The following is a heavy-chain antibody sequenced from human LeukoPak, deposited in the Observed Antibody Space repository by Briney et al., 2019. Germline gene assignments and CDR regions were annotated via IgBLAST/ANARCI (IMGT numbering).Heavy chain of an antibody. CDR1: GFSFSAYP. CDR2: ISASGDVT. J-gene: IGHJ4*02. D-gene: IGHD3-10*01. Sequence: PTGGSLRLSCAASGFSFSAYPMGWVRQAPGKGLQWLSGISASGDVTFHADHVKGRFAISRDNSKNTLYLQMTGLRAEDTAVYYCARAATYLTRRIWFGEFMDYWGQGTLVTVSS. CDR3: ARAATYLTRRIWFGEFMDY. V-gene: IGHV3-23*01.